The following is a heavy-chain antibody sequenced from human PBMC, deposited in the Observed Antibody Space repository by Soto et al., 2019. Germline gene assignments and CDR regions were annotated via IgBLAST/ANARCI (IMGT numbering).Heavy chain of an antibody. CDR2: ISGSGGST. Sequence: GGSLRLSCAASGFTFSSYALSWVRQAPGKGLEWVSGISGSGGSTNYADSVKGRFTISRDNSKNTLYLQMNSLRGEDSAVYYCARTGAVAGPGPYYLDYWGQGTLVTVSS. D-gene: IGHD6-19*01. CDR3: ARTGAVAGPGPYYLDY. CDR1: GFTFSSYA. J-gene: IGHJ4*02. V-gene: IGHV3-23*01.